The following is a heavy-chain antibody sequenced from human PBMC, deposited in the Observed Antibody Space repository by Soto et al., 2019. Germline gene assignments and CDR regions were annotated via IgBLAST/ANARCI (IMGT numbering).Heavy chain of an antibody. J-gene: IGHJ4*02. CDR1: GYTFTGYY. CDR2: LNPNSGGT. CDR3: ARVRPGIAVAGPDD. V-gene: IGHV1-2*02. Sequence: XSVKVSCRASGYTFTGYYMHWVRQAPGQGLEWMGWLNPNSGGTNYAQKFQGRVTMTRDTSISTAYMELSRLRSDDTAVYYCARVRPGIAVAGPDDWGQGTLVTVSS. D-gene: IGHD6-19*01.